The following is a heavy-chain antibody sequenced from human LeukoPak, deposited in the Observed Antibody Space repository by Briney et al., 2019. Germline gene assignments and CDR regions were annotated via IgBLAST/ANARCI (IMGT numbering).Heavy chain of an antibody. CDR1: GYTFTSYA. CDR3: ARAEWAAAAGTAY. J-gene: IGHJ4*02. V-gene: IGHV1-3*01. CDR2: INAGNGNT. Sequence: ASVKVSCKASGYTFTSYAMHWVRQAPGQRLEWMGWINAGNGNTKYSQKLQGRVTMTTDTSTSTAYMELRSLRSDDTAVYYCARAEWAAAAGTAYWGQGTLVTVSS. D-gene: IGHD6-13*01.